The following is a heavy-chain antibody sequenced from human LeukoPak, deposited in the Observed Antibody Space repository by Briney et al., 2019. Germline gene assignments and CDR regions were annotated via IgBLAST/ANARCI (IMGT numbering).Heavy chain of an antibody. CDR1: GFTFSSYE. CDR2: ISSSGSTI. Sequence: GGSLRLSCAASGFTFSSYEMNWVRQAPGKGLEWVSYISSSGSTIYYADSVKGRFTISRDNAKNSLYLQMNSLRAEDTAVYYCARDYRGAAGGRFDFWGQGTLVTVSS. J-gene: IGHJ4*02. V-gene: IGHV3-48*03. D-gene: IGHD6-13*01. CDR3: ARDYRGAAGGRFDF.